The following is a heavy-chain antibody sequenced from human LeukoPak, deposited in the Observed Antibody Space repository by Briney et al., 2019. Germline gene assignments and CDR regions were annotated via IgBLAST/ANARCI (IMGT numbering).Heavy chain of an antibody. CDR2: IYYSGST. J-gene: IGHJ5*02. V-gene: IGHV4-59*08. D-gene: IGHD2-8*01. CDR3: ARLGGKLYPRIDP. CDR1: GGSISSYY. Sequence: SETLSLTCTVSGGSISSYYWSWIRQPPGKGLEWIGYIYYSGSTNYNPSLKSRVTISVDTSKNQFSLKLSSVTAADTAVYYCARLGGKLYPRIDPWGQGTLVTVPS.